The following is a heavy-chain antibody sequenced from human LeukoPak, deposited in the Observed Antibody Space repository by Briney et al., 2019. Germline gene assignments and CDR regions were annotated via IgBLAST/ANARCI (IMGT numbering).Heavy chain of an antibody. J-gene: IGHJ6*03. Sequence: SVKVSCKASGGTFSSYAISWVRQAPGQGLEWMGGIIPIFGTANYAQKFQGRVTITADESTSTAYMELSSLRSEDTAVYYCARLTQLCITGTTCYYYMDVWGKGTTVTVSS. V-gene: IGHV1-69*13. CDR3: ARLTQLCITGTTCYYYMDV. CDR2: IIPIFGTA. CDR1: GGTFSSYA. D-gene: IGHD1-20*01.